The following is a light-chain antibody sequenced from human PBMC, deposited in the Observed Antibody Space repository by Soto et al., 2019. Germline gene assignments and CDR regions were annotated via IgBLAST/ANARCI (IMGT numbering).Light chain of an antibody. V-gene: IGKV3-11*01. CDR2: DAS. CDR1: QRVAKF. CDR3: QQRTNAPLT. Sequence: ELVIRQSPATVSVSPGDRATLSSRASQRVAKFLAWYQQKGGQAPRILIFDASTRDTGVPGRFNGMGSGTAFTLPFSSLEPEDSAVYYCQQRTNAPLTFGGGTKVDI. J-gene: IGKJ4*01.